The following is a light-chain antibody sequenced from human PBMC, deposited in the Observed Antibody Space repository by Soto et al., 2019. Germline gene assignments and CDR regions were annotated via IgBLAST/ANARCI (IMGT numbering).Light chain of an antibody. CDR3: QQTFSAPSIT. V-gene: IGKV1-39*01. J-gene: IGKJ5*01. Sequence: DIQLTQSPSSLSASVGDRVTITCRAGQTISDYLNWYQQKPGTAPKLLIYAASTLQSGVPSRFSGSRSGTDFTLTISSLNPEDVATYYCQQTFSAPSITFGQGTRMEIK. CDR1: QTISDY. CDR2: AAS.